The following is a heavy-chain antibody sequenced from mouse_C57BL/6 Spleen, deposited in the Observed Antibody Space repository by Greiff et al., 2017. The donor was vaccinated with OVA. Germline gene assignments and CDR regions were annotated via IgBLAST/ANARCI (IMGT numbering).Heavy chain of an antibody. D-gene: IGHD2-1*01. Sequence: VQLKESGGGLVKPGGSLKLSCAASGFTFSSYAMSWVRQTPEKRLEWVATISDGGSYTDYPDNVKGRFNISRDNAKNNLYLQMSHLKSEDTAMYYCARVLYYGNYGYAMDYWGQGTSVTVSS. V-gene: IGHV5-4*01. CDR1: GFTFSSYA. CDR2: ISDGGSYT. J-gene: IGHJ4*01. CDR3: ARVLYYGNYGYAMDY.